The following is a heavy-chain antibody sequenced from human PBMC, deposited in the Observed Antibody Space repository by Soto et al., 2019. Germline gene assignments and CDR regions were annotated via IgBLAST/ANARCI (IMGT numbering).Heavy chain of an antibody. Sequence: ASVKVSCKASGYTFTSYDINWARQATGQGLEWMGWMNPNSGNTGYAQKFQGRVIMTRNTSISTAYMELSSLRSEDTAVYYCARDRGYNAFDYWGQGTLVTVSS. D-gene: IGHD1-1*01. CDR1: GYTFTSYD. J-gene: IGHJ4*02. V-gene: IGHV1-8*01. CDR3: ARDRGYNAFDY. CDR2: MNPNSGNT.